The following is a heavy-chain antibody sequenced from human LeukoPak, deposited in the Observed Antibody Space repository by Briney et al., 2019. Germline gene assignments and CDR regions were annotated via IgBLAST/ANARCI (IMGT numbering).Heavy chain of an antibody. J-gene: IGHJ6*02. CDR3: ARLMDTAMVSPRGLWYYYYGMDV. CDR1: AFTISSNY. D-gene: IGHD5-18*01. V-gene: IGHV3-66*02. CDR2: IYSGGST. Sequence: GGSLRLSCAASAFTISSNYMSWVRQAPGKGLEWASVIYSGGSTYYADSVKGRFTISRDNSKNTLYLQMNSLRAEDTAVYYCARLMDTAMVSPRGLWYYYYGMDVWGQGTTVTVSS.